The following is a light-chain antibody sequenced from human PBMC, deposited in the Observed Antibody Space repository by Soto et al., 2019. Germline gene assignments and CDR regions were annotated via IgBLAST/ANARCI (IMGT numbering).Light chain of an antibody. CDR2: DNN. V-gene: IGLV1-51*01. CDR1: SSNIGNNY. J-gene: IGLJ3*02. Sequence: QSVLTQPPSVSVAPGQKVTISCSGSSSNIGNNYVSWYQQLPGTAPTLLIYDNNKRPSGIPDRFSGSKSGTSATLGITGLQTGDEADYYCGTWDSSLSAWVFGGGTQVTVL. CDR3: GTWDSSLSAWV.